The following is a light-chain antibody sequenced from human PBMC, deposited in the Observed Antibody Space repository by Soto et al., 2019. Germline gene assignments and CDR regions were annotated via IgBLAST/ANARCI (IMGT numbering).Light chain of an antibody. CDR2: GAS. CDR3: QQYGSSPGLT. CDR1: QSVSSSY. V-gene: IGKV3-20*01. J-gene: IGKJ4*01. Sequence: EIVLTQSPGTLSLSPGEIATLSCRASQSVSSSYLAWYQQIPGQAPRLLIYGASSRATGIPDRFSGSGSGTDFTLTISRLEPEDGAVDDGQQYGSSPGLTFGGGTKVEIK.